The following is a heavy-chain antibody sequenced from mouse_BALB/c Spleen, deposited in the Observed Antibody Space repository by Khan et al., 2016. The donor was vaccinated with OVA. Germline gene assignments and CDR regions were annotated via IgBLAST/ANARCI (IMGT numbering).Heavy chain of an antibody. D-gene: IGHD2-14*01. J-gene: IGHJ3*01. V-gene: IGHV1S137*01. CDR3: TRGSGEYRVAY. CDR2: ISTFYGDV. Sequence: QVQLQQPGTELVRPGVSVKISCKGSGYTFTDYTMHWVKQSHAKSLEWIGVISTFYGDVTYNQKFKGKATMTVDKSSNTAYMELARLTSEDSAIYYCTRGSGEYRVAYWGQGTLVTVSA. CDR1: GYTFTDYT.